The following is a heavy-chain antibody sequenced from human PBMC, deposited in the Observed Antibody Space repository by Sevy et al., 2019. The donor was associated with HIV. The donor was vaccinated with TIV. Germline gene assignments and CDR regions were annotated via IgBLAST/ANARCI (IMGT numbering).Heavy chain of an antibody. CDR1: GFTFSSYW. J-gene: IGHJ4*02. CDR2: INENGSQK. Sequence: GGSLRLSCEISGFTFSSYWMSWLRQAPGKGLEWVAIINENGSQKYHVDPVKGRFSISRDNAKKSVYLQMSSLRAEDTAVYYWARAPASGLRYFDRVCIEYWGQGTLVTVSS. D-gene: IGHD3-9*01. CDR3: ARAPASGLRYFDRVCIEY. V-gene: IGHV3-7*01.